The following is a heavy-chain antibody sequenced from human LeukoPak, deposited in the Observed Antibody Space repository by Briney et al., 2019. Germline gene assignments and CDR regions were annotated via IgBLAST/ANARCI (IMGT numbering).Heavy chain of an antibody. J-gene: IGHJ5*02. CDR2: INPNSGGT. Sequence: ASVKVSCKASGYTFTGYYMHWVRQAPGQGLEWMGWINPNSGGTNYAQKFQGRVTMTRDTSISTAYMELSRLRSDDTAVYYCARSSPSVYNWFDPWGQGTLVTVSS. V-gene: IGHV1-2*02. CDR1: GYTFTGYY. CDR3: ARSSPSVYNWFDP.